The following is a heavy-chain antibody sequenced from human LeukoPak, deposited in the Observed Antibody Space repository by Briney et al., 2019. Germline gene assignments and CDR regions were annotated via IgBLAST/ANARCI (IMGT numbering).Heavy chain of an antibody. V-gene: IGHV3-33*01. CDR2: IWYDGSHR. CDR3: ARDVPDSGNYYPDASDI. CDR1: GFTFSHYG. Sequence: GRSLRLSCAASGFTFSHYGMHWVRQAPGKGLEWVAVIWYDGSHRYFADSVNGRFTISRDNSKNTLYLQMNSLRAEDSAVYYCARDVPDSGNYYPDASDIWGQGKMVTVSS. J-gene: IGHJ3*02. D-gene: IGHD3-10*01.